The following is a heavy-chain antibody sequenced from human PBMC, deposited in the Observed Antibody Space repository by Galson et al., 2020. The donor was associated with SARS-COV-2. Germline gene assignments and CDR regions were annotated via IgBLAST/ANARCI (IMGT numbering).Heavy chain of an antibody. CDR3: ARDLLRYSSGKIDY. D-gene: IGHD6-19*01. CDR2: ISSSST. Sequence: GESLKISCAASGFIFSSYSMNWVRQAPGKGLEWVSYISSSSTYYADSVKGRFTISRDNAKNSLYLQMNSLRDEDTAVYYCARDLLRYSSGKIDYWGQGTLITVSS. J-gene: IGHJ4*02. V-gene: IGHV3-48*02. CDR1: GFIFSSYS.